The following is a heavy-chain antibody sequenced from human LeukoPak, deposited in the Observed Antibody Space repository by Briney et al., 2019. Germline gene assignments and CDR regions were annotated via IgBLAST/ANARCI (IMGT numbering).Heavy chain of an antibody. J-gene: IGHJ4*02. CDR3: AKGDVSVTREFDY. CDR2: ISSGSSNI. CDR1: GFTFSSYS. D-gene: IGHD7-27*01. V-gene: IGHV3-21*01. Sequence: PGGSLRLSCAASGFTFSSYSMIWVRQAPGKGLEWVSSISSGSSNIYYADSVKGRFTISRDNAQNSLYLQMNSLRAEDTAVYYCAKGDVSVTREFDYWGQGTLVTVSS.